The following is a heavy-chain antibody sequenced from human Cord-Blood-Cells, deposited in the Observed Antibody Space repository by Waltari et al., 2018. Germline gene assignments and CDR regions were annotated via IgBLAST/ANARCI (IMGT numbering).Heavy chain of an antibody. V-gene: IGHV1-2*02. J-gene: IGHJ5*02. CDR1: GYTFTGYY. D-gene: IGHD6-19*01. Sequence: QVQLVQSGAEVKKPGASVKVSCKASGYTFTGYYMHWVRQAPRQGLEWIGWINPNSGGTNYAQKLQGRVTMTRDTSISTAYMELSRLRSDDTAVYYCARDGQWLVRLNNWFDPWGQGTLVTVSS. CDR2: INPNSGGT. CDR3: ARDGQWLVRLNNWFDP.